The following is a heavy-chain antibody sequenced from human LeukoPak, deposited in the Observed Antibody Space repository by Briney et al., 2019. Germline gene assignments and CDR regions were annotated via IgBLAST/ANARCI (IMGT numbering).Heavy chain of an antibody. V-gene: IGHV3-23*01. CDR3: AKKRDAFDI. J-gene: IGHJ3*02. CDR2: LTDSGGTT. Sequence: GGSLRLSCAASGFTFSNYAMGWVRQAPGKRPEWVSSLTDSGGTTYYVDSVKGRFAISRDNSKNTLYLHMNSLRAEDTAVYYCAKKRDAFDIWGQGTVVTVSS. D-gene: IGHD5-24*01. CDR1: GFTFSNYA.